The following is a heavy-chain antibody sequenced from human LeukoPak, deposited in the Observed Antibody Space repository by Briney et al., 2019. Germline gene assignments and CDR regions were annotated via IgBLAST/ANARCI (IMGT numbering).Heavy chain of an antibody. CDR2: IRSDGSNK. Sequence: GGSLRLSCAASGFTFSSYGIHWVRQAPGKGLEWVAFIRSDGSNKYYADSVKGRFTISRDNSQPTAYLQMNSLRAQHTALYYCAKAGVIPLPYFDYWGQGTLVTVSS. CDR3: AKAGVIPLPYFDY. D-gene: IGHD3-10*01. CDR1: GFTFSSYG. V-gene: IGHV3-30*02. J-gene: IGHJ4*02.